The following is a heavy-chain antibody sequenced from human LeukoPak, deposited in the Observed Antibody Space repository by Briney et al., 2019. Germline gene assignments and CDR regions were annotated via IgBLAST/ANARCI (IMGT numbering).Heavy chain of an antibody. Sequence: GGSLSLSCAASGFPFSSYSMNWVRQAPGKGLEWVSSISSSSSYIYYADSVKGRFTISRDNAKNSLYLQMNSLRAEDTAVYYCARDKSGSGSPTLPGYFQHWGQGTLVTVSS. V-gene: IGHV3-21*01. CDR2: ISSSSSYI. J-gene: IGHJ1*01. D-gene: IGHD3-10*01. CDR3: ARDKSGSGSPTLPGYFQH. CDR1: GFPFSSYS.